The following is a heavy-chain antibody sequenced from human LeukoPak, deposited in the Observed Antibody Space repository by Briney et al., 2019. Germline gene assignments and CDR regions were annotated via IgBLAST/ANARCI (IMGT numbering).Heavy chain of an antibody. V-gene: IGHV4-4*07. CDR3: TRDSCSIGYYLQY. D-gene: IGHD2-2*01. J-gene: IGHJ4*02. CDR2: ININGNT. Sequence: SETLSLTCTVSGDSNSNFWGWIRQPAGKGLEWIGRININGNTNYNPSLKSRVTMSVDTSKNQFSLKLYSVTAADTAVYYCTRDSCSIGYYLQYWGQGTLVTVSS. CDR1: GDSNSNF.